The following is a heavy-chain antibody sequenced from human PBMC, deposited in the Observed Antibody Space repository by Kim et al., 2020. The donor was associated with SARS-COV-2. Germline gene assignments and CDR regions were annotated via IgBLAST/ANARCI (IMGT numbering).Heavy chain of an antibody. CDR3: AKVYLSFPLPICSGGSCYPGWCEP. CDR2: ISGSGGIT. Sequence: GGSLRLSCAASGFTFSSYAMSWVRQAPGKGLEWVSAISGSGGITYYADSVKGRFTISRANSKNTPYLQMNSLRAEATAVYYCAKVYLSFPLPICSGGSCYPGWCEPWGQGTLVAVSS. V-gene: IGHV3-23*01. J-gene: IGHJ5*02. CDR1: GFTFSSYA. D-gene: IGHD2-15*01.